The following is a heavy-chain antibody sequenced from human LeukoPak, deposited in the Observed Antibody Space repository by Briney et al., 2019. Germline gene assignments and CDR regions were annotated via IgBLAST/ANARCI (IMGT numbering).Heavy chain of an antibody. J-gene: IGHJ4*02. D-gene: IGHD1-26*01. V-gene: IGHV4-39*01. CDR1: GGSISSSSYY. CDR3: ATEDYTSKGSGSYCAIDY. CDR2: IYYSGST. Sequence: SETLSLTCTVSGGSISSSSYYWGWIRQPPGKGLEWIGSIYYSGSTYYNPSLKSRVTISVDTSKNQFSLKLSSVTAADTAVYSCATEDYTSKGSGSYCAIDYWGQGTLVTVSS.